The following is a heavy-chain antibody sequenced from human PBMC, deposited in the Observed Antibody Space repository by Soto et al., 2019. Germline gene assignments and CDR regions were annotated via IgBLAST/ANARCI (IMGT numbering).Heavy chain of an antibody. CDR3: ARFIADFDY. Sequence: GGSLRLSCAASGFTFTSYGMHWVRQAPGKGLEWVADICYDGNTTYYADSVKGRFTISRDNAKKTLYLQMNSLRAEDPAVYYCARFIADFDYWGRGTLVTVSS. CDR2: ICYDGNTT. J-gene: IGHJ4*02. V-gene: IGHV3-33*01. CDR1: GFTFTSYG. D-gene: IGHD6-13*01.